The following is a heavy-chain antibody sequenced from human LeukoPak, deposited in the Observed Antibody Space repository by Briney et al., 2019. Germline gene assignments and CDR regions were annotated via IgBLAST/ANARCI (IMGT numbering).Heavy chain of an antibody. Sequence: SQTLSLTCTVSGGSISSGGYYWSWISQHPGKGLEWIGYIYYSGSTYYNPSLKSRVTISVDTSKNQFSLKLSSVTAADTAVYYCARDPPAYCGGDCYPYWGQGTLVNVSS. D-gene: IGHD2-21*02. CDR3: ARDPPAYCGGDCYPY. V-gene: IGHV4-31*03. CDR2: IYYSGST. J-gene: IGHJ4*02. CDR1: GGSISSGGYY.